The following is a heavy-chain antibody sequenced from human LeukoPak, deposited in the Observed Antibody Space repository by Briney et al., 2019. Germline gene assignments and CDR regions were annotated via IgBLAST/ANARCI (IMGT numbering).Heavy chain of an antibody. J-gene: IGHJ3*02. D-gene: IGHD3-22*01. CDR1: GGSVSSGISY. V-gene: IGHV4-61*01. CDR3: ARENYLYSSGYYGAFDI. CDR2: ISDSGGS. Sequence: SETLSLTCTVSGGSVSSGISYWSWIRQPPGEGLEWIAYISDSGGSDYNPSLRGRVTISLDTSKNQFSLRLTSVTAADTALYYCARENYLYSSGYYGAFDIWGQGTMVTVSS.